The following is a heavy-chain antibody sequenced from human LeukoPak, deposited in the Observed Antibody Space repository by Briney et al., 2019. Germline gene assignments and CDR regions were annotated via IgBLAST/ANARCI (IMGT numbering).Heavy chain of an antibody. Sequence: ASVKVSCKASGYTFTGYYTHWVRQAPGQGVEWMGWVNPNSGGTNYAQKFQGRVTMTRDTSISTAYMELSRLRSDDTAVYYCARDLKRSRARWENLGFDPWGQGTLVTVSS. CDR2: VNPNSGGT. CDR1: GYTFTGYY. J-gene: IGHJ5*02. CDR3: ARDLKRSRARWENLGFDP. V-gene: IGHV1-2*02. D-gene: IGHD1-26*01.